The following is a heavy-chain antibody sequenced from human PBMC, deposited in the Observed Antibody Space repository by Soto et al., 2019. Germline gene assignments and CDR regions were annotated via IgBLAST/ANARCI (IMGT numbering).Heavy chain of an antibody. CDR1: GFTFSDHY. Sequence: GGSLRLSCAASGFTFSDHYMDWVRQAPGKGLEWVGRIRNKANSYTTEYAASVKGRFTISRDDSKNSLYLQMNSLKTEDTAVYYCARVGYYDFWSGYRVYYYGMDVWGQGTTVTVS. V-gene: IGHV3-72*01. CDR3: ARVGYYDFWSGYRVYYYGMDV. CDR2: IRNKANSYTT. J-gene: IGHJ6*02. D-gene: IGHD3-3*01.